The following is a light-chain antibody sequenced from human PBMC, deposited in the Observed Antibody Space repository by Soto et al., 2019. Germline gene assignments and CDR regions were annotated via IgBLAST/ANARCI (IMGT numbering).Light chain of an antibody. CDR3: CSYTASDIWV. CDR1: TSNIGAGYD. V-gene: IGLV1-40*01. J-gene: IGLJ3*02. CDR2: GNT. Sequence: QSVLTQPPSVSGALGQRVTISCTGITSNIGAGYDVHWYQLLPGRAPKLLIYGNTNRPSGVPDRFSGSKSATSASLAITGLQAEDEADYFCCSYTASDIWVFGGGTKVTVL.